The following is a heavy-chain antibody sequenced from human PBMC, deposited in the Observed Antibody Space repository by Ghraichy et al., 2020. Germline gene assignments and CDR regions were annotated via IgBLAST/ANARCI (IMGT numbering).Heavy chain of an antibody. J-gene: IGHJ3*02. CDR1: GGSISSSNW. V-gene: IGHV4-4*02. CDR3: AREAAAGPTLSDAFDI. Sequence: SETLSLTCAVSGGSISSSNWWSWVRQPPGKGLEWIGEIYHSGSTNYNPSLKSRVTISVDKSKNQFSLKLSSVTAADTAVYYCAREAAAGPTLSDAFDIWGQGTMVTVSS. D-gene: IGHD6-13*01. CDR2: IYHSGST.